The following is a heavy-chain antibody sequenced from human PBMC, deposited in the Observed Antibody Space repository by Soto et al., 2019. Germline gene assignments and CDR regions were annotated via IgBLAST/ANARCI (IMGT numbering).Heavy chain of an antibody. Sequence: SVTCTVADGTSSSYCWRWIRQPPGKGLEWIGYIYYSGSTNYNPSLKSRVTISVDTSKNQFSLKLSSVTAADTAVYYCASAPSGNWFDPWGQGTLVTVSS. CDR1: DGTSSSYC. V-gene: IGHV4-59*08. J-gene: IGHJ5*02. D-gene: IGHD1-26*01. CDR2: IYYSGST. CDR3: ASAPSGNWFDP.